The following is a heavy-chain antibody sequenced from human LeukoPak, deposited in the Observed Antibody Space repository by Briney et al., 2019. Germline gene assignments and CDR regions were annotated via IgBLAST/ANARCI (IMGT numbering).Heavy chain of an antibody. D-gene: IGHD1-26*01. J-gene: IGHJ4*02. CDR1: GYTFTSYA. V-gene: IGHV1-3*01. CDR2: INAGNGNT. Sequence: ASVKVSCKASGYTFTSYAMHWVRQAPGQRLEWMGWINAGNGNTKYSQKFQGRVTITRDTSASTAYMELSSLRSEDTAVYYCARALTIVGATNFDYWGQGTLVTVSS. CDR3: ARALTIVGATNFDY.